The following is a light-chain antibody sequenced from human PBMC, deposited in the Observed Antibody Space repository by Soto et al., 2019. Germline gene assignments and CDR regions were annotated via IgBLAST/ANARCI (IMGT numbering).Light chain of an antibody. CDR3: QQSYSTPQT. J-gene: IGKJ1*01. CDR1: QSISTY. Sequence: DIQMTQSPSSLSASVGNRVTITCRASQSISTYLNWYQKKPGELPKLVIYAASILQTGVPSRFSGSGSGTDFTLTISSLQPEDFATYYCQQSYSTPQTFGQGTKVDIK. CDR2: AAS. V-gene: IGKV1-39*01.